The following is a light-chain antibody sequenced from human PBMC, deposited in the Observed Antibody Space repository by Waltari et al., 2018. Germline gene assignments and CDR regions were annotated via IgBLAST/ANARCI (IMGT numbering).Light chain of an antibody. Sequence: QSALTQPASVSGSPGQSITISCTGTSSDVGSYNLVSWYQQHPGKAPKLMFYEGSKRPSGVSKRFAGSKSGNTASLTISGLQAEDEADYYCCSYAGSSTFLYVFGTGTKVTVL. CDR1: SSDVGSYNL. V-gene: IGLV2-23*03. CDR2: EGS. J-gene: IGLJ1*01. CDR3: CSYAGSSTFLYV.